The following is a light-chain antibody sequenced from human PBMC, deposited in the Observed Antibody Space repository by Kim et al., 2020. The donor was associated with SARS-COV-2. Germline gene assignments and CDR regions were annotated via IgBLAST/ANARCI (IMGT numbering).Light chain of an antibody. CDR3: QKYNSALWT. CDR1: QGISNS. V-gene: IGKV1-27*01. Sequence: ATVGYRVTITCRASQGISNSLAWYQQKAGKGPKVLIYDASPLESGVPSRFSGGEAGTDFTLTISSLQPEEVASYYCQKYNSALWTLGQGTKVDIK. CDR2: DAS. J-gene: IGKJ1*01.